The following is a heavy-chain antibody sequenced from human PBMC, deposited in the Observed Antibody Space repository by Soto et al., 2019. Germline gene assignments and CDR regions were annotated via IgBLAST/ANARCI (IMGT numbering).Heavy chain of an antibody. CDR2: IYWDDDK. V-gene: IGHV2-5*02. Sequence: QITLKESGPTLVKPTQTLTLTCTFSGFSLSTSGVGVGWIRQPPGKALEWLALIYWDDDKRYSPSLKSRLTINKDTSXXQXVXXMTNMDPVDTATYYCAHRLTEYRSSSGYYYYGMDVWGQGTTVTVSS. CDR3: AHRLTEYRSSSGYYYYGMDV. CDR1: GFSLSTSGVG. D-gene: IGHD6-6*01. J-gene: IGHJ6*02.